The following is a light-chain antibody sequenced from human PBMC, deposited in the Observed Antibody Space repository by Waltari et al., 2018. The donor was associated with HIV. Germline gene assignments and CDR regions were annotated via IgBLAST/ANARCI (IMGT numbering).Light chain of an antibody. J-gene: IGKJ4*01. CDR3: QQRSSWPLT. CDR2: DAS. CDR1: QSVSSL. Sequence: ENVLTQSPATLSLSPGERATLSCRASQSVSSLLAWYQQKPGQAPRLLIYDASNRATGTPPRFSGSGSGTDFTLSISSLEPEDFAFYYCQQRSSWPLTFGGGTKVEIK. V-gene: IGKV3-11*01.